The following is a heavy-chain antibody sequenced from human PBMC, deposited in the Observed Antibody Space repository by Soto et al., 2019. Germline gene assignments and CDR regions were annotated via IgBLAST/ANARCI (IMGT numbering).Heavy chain of an antibody. CDR1: GYTFTSYA. CDR2: INAGNGNT. Sequence: ASVKVSCKASGYTFTSYAMHRVRQAPGQRLEWMGWINAGNGNTKYSQKFQGRVTITRDTSASTAYMELSSLRSEDTAVYYCASQRITMVRGESDYWGQGTRVTVSS. D-gene: IGHD3-10*01. J-gene: IGHJ4*02. V-gene: IGHV1-3*01. CDR3: ASQRITMVRGESDY.